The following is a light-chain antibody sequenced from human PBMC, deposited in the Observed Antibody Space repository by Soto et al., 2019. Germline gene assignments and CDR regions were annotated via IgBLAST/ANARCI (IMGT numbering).Light chain of an antibody. Sequence: DVPMTQSPSSLSASVGDRVTITCRASQAINSYLAWYQQKPGNAPKSLIYGASSLQTGVPSRFSGSESETDFTLNISNLQPEDCATYYCQRSNIYPLTFGGGTKVEIK. CDR2: GAS. CDR3: QRSNIYPLT. V-gene: IGKV1D-16*01. J-gene: IGKJ4*01. CDR1: QAINSY.